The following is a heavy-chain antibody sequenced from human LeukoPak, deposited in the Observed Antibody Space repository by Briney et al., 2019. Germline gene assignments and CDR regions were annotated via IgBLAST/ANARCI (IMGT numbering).Heavy chain of an antibody. CDR3: ARDVDGDFTSYFDY. D-gene: IGHD4-17*01. J-gene: IGHJ4*02. CDR2: ISSFSGTI. Sequence: GGSLRLSCVASGITFSSYSMNWVRQAPGKGLEWVSYISSFSGTINYADSVKGRFTISRDNAKNSLYLQMNSLRAEDTAVYYCARDVDGDFTSYFDYWGQGTLVTVSS. V-gene: IGHV3-48*01. CDR1: GITFSSYS.